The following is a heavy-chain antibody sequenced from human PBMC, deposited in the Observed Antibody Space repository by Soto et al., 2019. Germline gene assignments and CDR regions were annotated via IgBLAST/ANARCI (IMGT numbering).Heavy chain of an antibody. CDR2: ISSSSSTI. Sequence: DVQLVESGGGLVQPGGSLRLSCEASGFIFNDYSRNWVRQAPGKGLEWVSYISSSSSTIYYADSVKGRFTISRDNAKNSLYLQMNSLRVEDTGIYYCATYSSGYPYYFDYWGQGTLVTVDS. J-gene: IGHJ4*02. V-gene: IGHV3-48*04. D-gene: IGHD3-22*01. CDR1: GFIFNDYS. CDR3: ATYSSGYPYYFDY.